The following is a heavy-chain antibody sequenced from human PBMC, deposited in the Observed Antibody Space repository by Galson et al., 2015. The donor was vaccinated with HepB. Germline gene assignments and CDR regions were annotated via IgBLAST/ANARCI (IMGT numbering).Heavy chain of an antibody. CDR3: ARGPSQLWSYFGY. Sequence: SLRLSCAASGFAFSDYAMNWVRQAPGKGLEWVSSISGSSTYMLYADSVKGRFTISRDNAKNSLYLQMNSLGAEDTAVYFCARGPSQLWSYFGYWGQGTLVTVSP. J-gene: IGHJ4*02. CDR2: ISGSSTYM. CDR1: GFAFSDYA. D-gene: IGHD1-1*01. V-gene: IGHV3-21*06.